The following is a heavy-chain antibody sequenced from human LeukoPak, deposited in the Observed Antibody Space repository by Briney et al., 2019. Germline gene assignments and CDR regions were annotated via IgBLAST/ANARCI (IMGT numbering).Heavy chain of an antibody. D-gene: IGHD3-10*01. CDR1: GFSFSSYA. V-gene: IGHV3-23*01. CDR3: AKVVPRLWFGETIDGAFGI. J-gene: IGHJ6*04. Sequence: PGGSLRLSCATSGFSFSSYAMSWVRQAPGKGLEWVSAISGSGGSTYYADSVKGRFTISRDNSKNTLYLQMNSLRAEDTAVYYCAKVVPRLWFGETIDGAFGIWGRGTTVTVSS. CDR2: ISGSGGST.